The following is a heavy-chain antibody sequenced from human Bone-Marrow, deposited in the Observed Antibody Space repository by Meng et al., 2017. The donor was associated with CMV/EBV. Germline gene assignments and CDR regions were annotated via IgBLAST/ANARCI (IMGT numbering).Heavy chain of an antibody. V-gene: IGHV1-18*01. CDR1: GVTFDTHG. CDR2: ISAYNGNT. CDR3: AREISGWNQVLPSYYYYGMDV. J-gene: IGHJ6*02. Sequence: ASVKVSCKASGVTFDTHGITWARQAPGQGLEWMGWISAYNGNTNYAQKLQGRVTMTTDTSTSTAYMELRSLRSDDTAVYYCAREISGWNQVLPSYYYYGMDVWGQGTTVTVSS. D-gene: IGHD1-14*01.